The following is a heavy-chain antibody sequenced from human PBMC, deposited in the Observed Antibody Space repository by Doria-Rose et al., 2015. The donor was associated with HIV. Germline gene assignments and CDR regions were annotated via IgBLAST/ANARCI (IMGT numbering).Heavy chain of an antibody. CDR1: GVSLSSPGMG. CDR3: ARIKSSRWYHKYYFDF. V-gene: IGHV2-26*01. J-gene: IGHJ4*02. CDR2: IVSDDER. D-gene: IGHD6-13*01. Sequence: QVTLKESGPVLVKPTETLTLTCTVSGVSLSSPGMGVSWIRQPPGKALEWLANIVSDDERSYKASLESRLTISRGTSKSQVVLTMTDVDPVDTATYYCARIKSSRWYHKYYFDFWGQGTLVIVSA.